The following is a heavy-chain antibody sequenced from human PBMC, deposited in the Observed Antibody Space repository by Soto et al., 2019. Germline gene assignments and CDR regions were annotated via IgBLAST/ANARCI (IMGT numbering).Heavy chain of an antibody. Sequence: ASVKVSCKASGYTFTSYGISWVRQAPGQGLEWMGWISAYNGNTNYAQKLQGRVTMTTDTSTSTAYMELRSLRSDDTAVYYCARSASLMVYGDAFDIWGQGTMVTVSS. J-gene: IGHJ3*02. V-gene: IGHV1-18*01. CDR1: GYTFTSYG. CDR2: ISAYNGNT. CDR3: ARSASLMVYGDAFDI. D-gene: IGHD2-8*01.